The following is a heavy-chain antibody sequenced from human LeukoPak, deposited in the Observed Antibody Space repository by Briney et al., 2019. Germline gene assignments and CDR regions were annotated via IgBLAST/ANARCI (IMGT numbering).Heavy chain of an antibody. V-gene: IGHV1-69*05. D-gene: IGHD3-22*01. CDR2: VIPMFGPA. CDR1: RGTFYRFG. CDR3: ARGELGDRSSFAHFDS. J-gene: IGHJ4*02. Sequence: ASVKVSCEPPRGTFYRFGLSWVRQAPGQGLEWVAAVIPMFGPAKYAPKFQGRATMTTDASTSTAYMVLNSLRSEDTATYFCARGELGDRSSFAHFDSWGQGTLVTVSS.